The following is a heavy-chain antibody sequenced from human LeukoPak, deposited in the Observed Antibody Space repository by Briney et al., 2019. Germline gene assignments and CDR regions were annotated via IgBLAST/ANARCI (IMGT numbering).Heavy chain of an antibody. Sequence: SETLSLTCTVSGGSISSSSYYWGWIRQPPGKGLEWIGSIYYSGSTYYNPSLKSRVTISVDTSKNQFSLKLSSVTAADTAVYYCARVGMGLVFEESTFDLWGRGTLVTVSS. V-gene: IGHV4-39*07. D-gene: IGHD3-10*01. CDR3: ARVGMGLVFEESTFDL. CDR2: IYYSGST. J-gene: IGHJ2*01. CDR1: GGSISSSSYY.